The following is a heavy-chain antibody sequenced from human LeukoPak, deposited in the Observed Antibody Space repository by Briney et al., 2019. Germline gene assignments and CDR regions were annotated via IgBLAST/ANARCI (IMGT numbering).Heavy chain of an antibody. CDR2: IYSDGNTT. J-gene: IGHJ4*02. CDR1: GFAFSSYW. CDR3: ARDQGSTSRGIDY. D-gene: IGHD2-2*01. V-gene: IGHV3-74*01. Sequence: PGGSLRLSCAASGFAFSSYWMHWVRQAPGKGLVWVSRIYSDGNTTNYADSVKGRFTISRDNAKNTLYLQMNSLRAEDTAVYYCARDQGSTSRGIDYWGQGTPVTVSS.